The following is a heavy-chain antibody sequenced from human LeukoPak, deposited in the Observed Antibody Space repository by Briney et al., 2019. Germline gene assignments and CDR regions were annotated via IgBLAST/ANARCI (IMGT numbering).Heavy chain of an antibody. J-gene: IGHJ4*02. D-gene: IGHD3-3*01. V-gene: IGHV2-5*02. CDR3: AHRPPQLRFLGWLSTPYFDY. Sequence: GPTLVKPTQTHTLTCTFSGFSHSTSGVGVGWIRQPPGKALEWLALIYCDDDKRYSPSLKSRLTITKDTSKNQVVLTMTNMDPVDTATYHCAHRPPQLRFLGWLSTPYFDYWGQGTLVTVSS. CDR1: GFSHSTSGVG. CDR2: IYCDDDK.